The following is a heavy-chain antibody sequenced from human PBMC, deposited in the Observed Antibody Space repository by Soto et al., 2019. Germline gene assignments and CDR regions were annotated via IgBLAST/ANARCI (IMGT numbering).Heavy chain of an antibody. CDR2: ISAYNGNT. J-gene: IGHJ5*02. Sequence: ASVKVSCKLSGYTFTSYGISWVRQAPGQGLEWMGWISAYNGNTNYAQKLQGRVTMTTDTSTSTAYMELRSLRSDDTAVYYCARDIVSSGWYTPYNWFDPWGQGTPVTVSS. CDR1: GYTFTSYG. D-gene: IGHD6-19*01. V-gene: IGHV1-18*04. CDR3: ARDIVSSGWYTPYNWFDP.